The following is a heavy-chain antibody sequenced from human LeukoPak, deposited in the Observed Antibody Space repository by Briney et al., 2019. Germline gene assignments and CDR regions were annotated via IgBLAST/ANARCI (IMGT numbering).Heavy chain of an antibody. CDR1: GLPFSSYA. D-gene: IGHD5-18*01. CDR3: AKGGLYSYGP. CDR2: ISGSGGST. J-gene: IGHJ5*02. Sequence: GGSLRLSCAASGLPFSSYAMRWVRQAPGEGLEWVSAISGSGGSTYYADSVKGRSTISRDNSKNTLYLQMNSLRAEDTAVYYCAKGGLYSYGPWGQGTLVTVSS. V-gene: IGHV3-23*01.